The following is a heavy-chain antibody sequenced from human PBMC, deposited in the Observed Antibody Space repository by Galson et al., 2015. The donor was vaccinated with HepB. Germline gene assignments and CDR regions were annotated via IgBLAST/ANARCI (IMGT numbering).Heavy chain of an antibody. J-gene: IGHJ4*02. CDR2: ISYDGSNN. Sequence: SLRLSCAASGFTFSSYGMHWVRQAPGKGLEWVAVISYDGSNNYYADSVKGRFTISRDNSKNTLYLQMNSLRAEDTAVYYCAKEWGRYCSGGSCSEADYWGQGTLVTVSS. CDR1: GFTFSSYG. CDR3: AKEWGRYCSGGSCSEADY. D-gene: IGHD2-15*01. V-gene: IGHV3-30*18.